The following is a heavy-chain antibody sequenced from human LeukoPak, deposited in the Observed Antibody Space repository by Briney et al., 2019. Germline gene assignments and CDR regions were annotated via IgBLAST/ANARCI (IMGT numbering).Heavy chain of an antibody. D-gene: IGHD3-10*01. J-gene: IGHJ6*03. CDR1: GGSISSYY. CDR2: IYTSGST. V-gene: IGHV4-4*07. CDR3: ARVSVVGAPYYYYYMDV. Sequence: PSETLSLTCTVSGGSISSYYWSWIRQPAGKGLEWIGRIYTSGSTNYNPSLKSRVTMSVDTSKNQFSLKLSSVTAADTAVYYCARVSVVGAPYYYYYMDVWGKGTTVTVSS.